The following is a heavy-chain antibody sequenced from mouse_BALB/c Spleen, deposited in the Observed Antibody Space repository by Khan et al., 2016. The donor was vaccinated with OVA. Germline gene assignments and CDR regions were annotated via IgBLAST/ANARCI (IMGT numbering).Heavy chain of an antibody. CDR3: ADHLAGSFAY. Sequence: EVELVESGGDLVKPGGSPKLSCAASGFTFSSYSMSWVRQTPDKRLEWVASISSAGDYTYYPASVKGRFTISRDTATNTLYLQMSDLKSEDTAMDYCADHLAGSFAYWGQGTLVTVSA. V-gene: IGHV5-6*01. CDR1: GFTFSSYS. J-gene: IGHJ3*01. CDR2: ISSAGDYT. D-gene: IGHD1-1*01.